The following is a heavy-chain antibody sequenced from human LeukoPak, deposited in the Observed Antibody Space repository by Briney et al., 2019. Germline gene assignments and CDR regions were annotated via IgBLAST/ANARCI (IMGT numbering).Heavy chain of an antibody. V-gene: IGHV3-7*03. Sequence: GGSLRLSCAASGFTFSAYWMSWVRQAPGKGLEWVANIKPDGSVKLYVDSVKGRFTVSRDNSKNSLYLQMNTLRAEDTAVYYCAKEKETGYCSTTSCYGGHWGQGTLVTVSS. CDR3: AKEKETGYCSTTSCYGGH. J-gene: IGHJ4*02. D-gene: IGHD2-2*01. CDR2: IKPDGSVK. CDR1: GFTFSAYW.